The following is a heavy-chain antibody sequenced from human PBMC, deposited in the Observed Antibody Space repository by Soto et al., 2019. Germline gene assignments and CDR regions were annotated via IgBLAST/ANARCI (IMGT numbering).Heavy chain of an antibody. D-gene: IGHD3-3*01. J-gene: IGHJ4*02. Sequence: QVQLVESGGGVVQPGRSLRLSCAASGFTFSSYGMHWVRQAPGKGLEWVAVISYDGSNKYYADSVKGRFTISRDNSNNTLYLQMNSLTAEDTAVYYCAIEDDFWSGLDYWGQGTLVTVSS. CDR3: AIEDDFWSGLDY. CDR2: ISYDGSNK. CDR1: GFTFSSYG. V-gene: IGHV3-30*03.